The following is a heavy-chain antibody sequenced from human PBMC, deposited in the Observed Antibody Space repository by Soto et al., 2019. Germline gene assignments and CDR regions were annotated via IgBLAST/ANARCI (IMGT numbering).Heavy chain of an antibody. V-gene: IGHV3-30*04. J-gene: IGHJ4*02. D-gene: IGHD1-1*01. CDR1: GFTFSSYA. CDR2: IGYDGRNK. Sequence: QVQLVESGGGVVQPGKSLRLSCAASGFTFSSYAMHWVRQAPGKGLEWVAVIGYDGRNKYYADSVKGRFTISRDNSKNTLYLQMNSLRIEDTAVYYCARELERVFDYWGQGTPVTVSS. CDR3: ARELERVFDY.